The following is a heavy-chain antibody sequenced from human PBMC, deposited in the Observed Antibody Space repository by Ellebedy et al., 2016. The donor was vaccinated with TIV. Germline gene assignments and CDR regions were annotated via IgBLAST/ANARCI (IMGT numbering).Heavy chain of an antibody. D-gene: IGHD1/OR15-1a*01. Sequence: GGSLRLXCAVSGITLSIYDMHWVRQAPGIGLEWVSGISTAGNTRYAGSVEGRFTISRDNGKSSLYLEMDSLRAGDTAVYYCARGGRTDSIYDVFDMWGQGTMVTVSS. V-gene: IGHV3-13*04. CDR3: ARGGRTDSIYDVFDM. CDR1: GITLSIYD. J-gene: IGHJ3*02. CDR2: ISTAGNT.